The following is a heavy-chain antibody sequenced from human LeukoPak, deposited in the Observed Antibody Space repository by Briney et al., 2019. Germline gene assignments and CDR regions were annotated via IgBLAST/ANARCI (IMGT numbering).Heavy chain of an antibody. V-gene: IGHV4-61*01. CDR1: GGSVSNSLYY. J-gene: IGHJ6*02. CDR3: ARGRSNYYGMDV. Sequence: SETLSLTCTVSGGSVSNSLYYWNWIRRPPGKGLEWIGYIYYNGNTNYSPSLKSRVTMSVDTSKNLFSLKVSSVTAADTAVYYCARGRSNYYGMDVWGQGTTVTVSS. CDR2: IYYNGNT. D-gene: IGHD1-26*01.